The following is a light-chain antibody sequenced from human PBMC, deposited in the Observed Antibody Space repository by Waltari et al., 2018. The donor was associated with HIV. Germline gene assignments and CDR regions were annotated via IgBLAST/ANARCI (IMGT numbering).Light chain of an antibody. CDR1: QSLLYSNGKNY. CDR3: MEALQTPFT. Sequence: IVLSQSPLSLPVTPGEPASISCRSTQSLLYSNGKNYLDGYQQKPGQSPQLLIYLGSNRASGVPDRFSGSGSGTDFTLKISRGEAEDVGVYYCMEALQTPFTFGQGTKLEIK. J-gene: IGKJ2*01. V-gene: IGKV2-28*01. CDR2: LGS.